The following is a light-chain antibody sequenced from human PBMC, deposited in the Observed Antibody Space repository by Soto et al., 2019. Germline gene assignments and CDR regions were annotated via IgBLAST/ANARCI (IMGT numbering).Light chain of an antibody. CDR1: RSNIGINA. J-gene: IGLJ2*01. Sequence: QSVLTQPPSASGTPGQTVTISCSGSRSNIGINAVNWYQQLPGTAPKLLIDANIQRPSGVPDRFSGSESGTSASLAISGLQSEDEADYYCASWDDSLNGVVFGGGTQLTVL. CDR2: ANI. V-gene: IGLV1-44*01. CDR3: ASWDDSLNGVV.